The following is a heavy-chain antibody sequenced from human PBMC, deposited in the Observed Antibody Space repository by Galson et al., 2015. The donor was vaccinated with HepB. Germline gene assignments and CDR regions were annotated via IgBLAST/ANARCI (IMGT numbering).Heavy chain of an antibody. CDR3: AKDNASRIGDY. D-gene: IGHD2-15*01. Sequence: SLRLSCAASGVVFSRDWMTWVRQIPGKGLEWVANINQDGSLRRYVDSVKGRFTVSRDNAKNSLYLEMTSLRVEDTAVYYCAKDNASRIGDYWGQGALVTVSS. CDR2: INQDGSLR. CDR1: GVVFSRDW. V-gene: IGHV3-7*03. J-gene: IGHJ4*02.